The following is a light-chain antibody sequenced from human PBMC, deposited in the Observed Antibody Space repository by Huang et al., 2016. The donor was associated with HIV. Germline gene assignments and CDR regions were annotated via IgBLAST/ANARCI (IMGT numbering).Light chain of an antibody. V-gene: IGKV1-NL1*01. CDR3: HQYYSSLWT. J-gene: IGKJ1*01. Sequence: DIQMTQSPSSLSASLGDRVTITCRANQAVGDSLAWYQRKPGKAPNLLLYRASTLESGVPYSFSGGGSGTNFTLTINNVQPEDVATYYCHQYYSSLWTFGQGTKLEIK. CDR1: QAVGDS. CDR2: RAS.